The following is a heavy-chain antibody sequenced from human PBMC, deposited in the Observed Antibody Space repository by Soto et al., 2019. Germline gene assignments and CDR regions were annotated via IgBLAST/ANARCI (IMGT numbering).Heavy chain of an antibody. V-gene: IGHV4-59*08. CDR3: ARGLKQWLAYYYYYYYMDV. CDR2: IYYSGST. J-gene: IGHJ6*03. CDR1: GGSISSYY. D-gene: IGHD6-19*01. Sequence: SETLSLTCTVSGGSISSYYWSWIRQPPGKGLEWIGYIYYSGSTNYNPSLKSRVTISVDTSKNQFSLKLSSVTAADTAVYYCARGLKQWLAYYYYYYYMDVWGKGTTVTVSS.